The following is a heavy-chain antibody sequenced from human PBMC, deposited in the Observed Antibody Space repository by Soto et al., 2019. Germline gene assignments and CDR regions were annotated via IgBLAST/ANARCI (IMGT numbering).Heavy chain of an antibody. CDR1: GFSLSTRGVG. CDR3: AHILVDCSCGSCYDQGFDY. D-gene: IGHD2-15*01. J-gene: IGHJ4*02. V-gene: IGHV2-5*02. CDR2: IYWDDDK. Sequence: QITLKESGPTLVKPTQTLTLTCTFSGFSLSTRGVGVGWIRQPPGKALEWLALIYWDDDKRYSPSLKSRLTMTKDTSKNQVFLTMTNMDPVDTATYYCAHILVDCSCGSCYDQGFDYWGQGTLVTVSS.